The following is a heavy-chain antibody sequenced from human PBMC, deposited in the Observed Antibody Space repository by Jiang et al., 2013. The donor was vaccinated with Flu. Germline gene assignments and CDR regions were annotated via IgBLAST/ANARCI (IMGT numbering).Heavy chain of an antibody. CDR1: GFTFSSYG. Sequence: SLRLSCAASGFTFSSYGMHWVRQAPGKGLEWVAVISYDGSNKYYADSVKGRFTISRDNSKNTLYLQMNSLRAEDTAVYYCAKDYGDYVVRGYYFDYWGQGTLVTVSS. J-gene: IGHJ4*02. D-gene: IGHD4-17*01. CDR2: ISYDGSNK. V-gene: IGHV3-30*18. CDR3: AKDYGDYVVRGYYFDY.